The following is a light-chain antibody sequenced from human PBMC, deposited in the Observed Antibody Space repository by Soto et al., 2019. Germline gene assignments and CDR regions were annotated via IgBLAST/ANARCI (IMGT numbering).Light chain of an antibody. CDR1: SSDVGGYNY. CDR3: SSYTSSSTVV. V-gene: IGLV2-14*01. Sequence: QSVLTQPASVSGSPGQSITISCTGTSSDVGGYNYVSWYQHYPGKVPKLMIYEVSNRPSGVSNRFSASKSGNTASLTISGLQAEDEADYYCSSYTSSSTVVFGGGTKVTVL. J-gene: IGLJ2*01. CDR2: EVS.